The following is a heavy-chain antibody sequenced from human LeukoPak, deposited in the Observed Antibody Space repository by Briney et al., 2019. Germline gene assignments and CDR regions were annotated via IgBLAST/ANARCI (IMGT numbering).Heavy chain of an antibody. J-gene: IGHJ4*02. CDR1: GFTFSSYG. CDR3: ARDPGYSYGPRLDY. V-gene: IGHV3-30*19. CDR2: ISYDGSNK. D-gene: IGHD5-18*01. Sequence: GGSLRLSCAASGFTFSSYGMHWVRQAPGKGLEWVAVISYDGSNKYYADSVKGRFTISRDNSKNTLYLQMNSLRAEDTAVYYCARDPGYSYGPRLDYWGQGTLVTVSS.